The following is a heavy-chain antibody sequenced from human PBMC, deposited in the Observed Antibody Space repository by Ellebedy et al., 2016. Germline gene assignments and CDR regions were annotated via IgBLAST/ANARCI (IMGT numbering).Heavy chain of an antibody. CDR3: AALKGDQVAGPCDL. J-gene: IGHJ3*01. CDR2: IYWTDDK. D-gene: IGHD2-15*01. Sequence: SGPTLVKPTPTRTLTCTFSGFSLYTAGVGVAWIRQPPGKDLEWLELIYWTDDKRYSPSLRSRLTITKDTSKNQVVLTMTNMDPVDTATYYSAALKGDQVAGPCDLWGQGTMVSVSS. V-gene: IGHV2-5*01. CDR1: GFSLYTAGVG.